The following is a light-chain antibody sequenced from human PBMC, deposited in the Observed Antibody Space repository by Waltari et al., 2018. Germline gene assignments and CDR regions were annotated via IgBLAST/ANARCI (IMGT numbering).Light chain of an antibody. CDR3: QQYSSFST. CDR1: QSVGTW. V-gene: IGKV1-5*03. CDR2: MAS. Sequence: DIQMTQSPSTLSASVGDRVTISCRASQSVGTWLAWYQQKPGKVPKLLSYMASSLESGVPSRFSGSGSGTEFTLTISSLQPDDFATYSCQQYSSFSTFGQGTKVDI. J-gene: IGKJ2*01.